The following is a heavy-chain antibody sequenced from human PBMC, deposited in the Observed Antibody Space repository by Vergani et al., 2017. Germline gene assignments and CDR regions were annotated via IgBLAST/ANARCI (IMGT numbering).Heavy chain of an antibody. CDR2: INHSGST. CDR3: ARGIXYQLLYSYYYYMDV. Sequence: QVQLQQWGAGLLKPSETLPLTCAVYGGSFSGYYWSWIRQPPGKGLEWIGEINHSGSTNYNPSLKSRVTISVDTSKTQFSLKLSSVTAADTAVYYCARGIXYQLLYSYYYYMDVWGKGTTVTVSS. J-gene: IGHJ6*03. D-gene: IGHD2-2*01. CDR1: GGSFSGYY. V-gene: IGHV4-34*01.